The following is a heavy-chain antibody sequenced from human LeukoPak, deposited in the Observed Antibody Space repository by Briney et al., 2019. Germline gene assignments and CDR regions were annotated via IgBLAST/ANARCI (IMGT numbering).Heavy chain of an antibody. CDR1: GYSISSGYY. CDR2: IYHGGST. CDR3: ARGSYDILTGYPYYFDY. V-gene: IGHV4-38-2*02. D-gene: IGHD3-9*01. Sequence: SETLSLTCTVSGYSISSGYYWGWIRQPPGKGLEWIGSIYHGGSTYYNPSLKSRVTISVDTSKNQFSLKLSSVTAADTAVYYCARGSYDILTGYPYYFDYWGQGTLVTASS. J-gene: IGHJ4*02.